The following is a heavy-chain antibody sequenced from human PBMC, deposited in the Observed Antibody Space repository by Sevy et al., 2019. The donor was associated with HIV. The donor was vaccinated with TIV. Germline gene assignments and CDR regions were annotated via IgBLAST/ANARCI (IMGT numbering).Heavy chain of an antibody. J-gene: IGHJ3*01. CDR3: ARDDYDTTPCAFDV. CDR2: ISSGSSYI. V-gene: IGHV3-21*06. D-gene: IGHD3-22*01. Sequence: GALRLSCIASGFSFDTYSMNWVRQTPGQGLEWVSSISSGSSYIYYADSVKGRFTISRDNAKNSLSLEMNSLRVEDTAIYYCARDDYDTTPCAFDVWGQGTLVTVSS. CDR1: GFSFDTYS.